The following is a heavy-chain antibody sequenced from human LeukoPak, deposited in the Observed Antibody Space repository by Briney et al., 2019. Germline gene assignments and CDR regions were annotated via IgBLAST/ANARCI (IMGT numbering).Heavy chain of an antibody. Sequence: GASVEVSCKASGGTFSSYAISWVRQAPGQGLEWMGGIIPIFGTANYAQKFQGRVTITADESTSTAYMELSSLRSEDTAVYYRARVDSSGYYQLDYWGQGTLVTVSS. CDR1: GGTFSSYA. D-gene: IGHD3-22*01. V-gene: IGHV1-69*13. CDR3: ARVDSSGYYQLDY. J-gene: IGHJ4*02. CDR2: IIPIFGTA.